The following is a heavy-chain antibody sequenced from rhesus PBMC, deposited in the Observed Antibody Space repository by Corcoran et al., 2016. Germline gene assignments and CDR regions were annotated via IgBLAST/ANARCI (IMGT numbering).Heavy chain of an antibody. Sequence: EVQLVETGGGLVQPGGSLKLSCAASGFTFSSYGMSWVRQAPGKGLEWVSAINSGGGSTYYADSVKGRFTISRDNSKNTLSLQMNSLRAEDTAVYYCAKDPVKTVTPLDYWGQGVLVTVSS. D-gene: IGHD4-23*01. CDR2: INSGGGST. J-gene: IGHJ4*01. V-gene: IGHV3S5*01. CDR1: GFTFSSYG. CDR3: AKDPVKTVTPLDY.